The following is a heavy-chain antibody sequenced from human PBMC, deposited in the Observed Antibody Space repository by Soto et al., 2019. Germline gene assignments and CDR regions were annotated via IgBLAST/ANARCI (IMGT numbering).Heavy chain of an antibody. Sequence: PSETLSLTCNVSGDSIISYFWSWVRQPPGKGLEWIGYIPYSGGPTYNPSLKSRVTISIDTSKKQFSLKMTSVTAADTAVYYCASSKMGLISVLETWGQGTLVTVSS. J-gene: IGHJ5*02. CDR1: GDSIISYF. CDR3: ASSKMGLISVLET. CDR2: IPYSGGP. V-gene: IGHV4-59*01. D-gene: IGHD3-10*01.